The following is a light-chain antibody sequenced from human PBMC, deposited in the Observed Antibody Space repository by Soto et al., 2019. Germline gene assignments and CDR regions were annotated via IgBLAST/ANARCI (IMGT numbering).Light chain of an antibody. V-gene: IGLV2-14*01. J-gene: IGLJ1*01. CDR2: EVS. CDR1: SSDVGGYNY. CDR3: SSYTSSSTPFI. Sequence: QSALTQPASVSGSPGQSITISCTGTSSDVGGYNYVSWYQQHPGKAPKLMIYEVSNRPSGVPNRFSGSKSGNTASLTISGLQAEDEADYYCSSYTSSSTPFIFGTGTKVTVL.